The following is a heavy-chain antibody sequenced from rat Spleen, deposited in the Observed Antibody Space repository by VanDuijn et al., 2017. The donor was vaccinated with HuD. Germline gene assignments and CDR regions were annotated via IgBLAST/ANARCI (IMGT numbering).Heavy chain of an antibody. CDR2: IIYDGSRT. D-gene: IGHD1-10*01. V-gene: IGHV5-29*01. CDR1: GFTFSSNW. CDR3: ARRGYNNYFFDY. J-gene: IGHJ2*01. Sequence: EVQLVESGGGLVQPGSPLKLSCAASGFTFSSNWLSWIRQAPGKGLEWVAIIIYDGSRTYYRDSVKGRFTISRDNAKSTPYLKMDSLRSEDTATYYCARRGYNNYFFDYWGQGVMVTVSA.